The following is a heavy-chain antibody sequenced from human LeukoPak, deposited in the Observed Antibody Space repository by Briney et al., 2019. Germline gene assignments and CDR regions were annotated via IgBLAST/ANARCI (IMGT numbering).Heavy chain of an antibody. Sequence: ASAKVSCKASGYTFTSYDINWVRQATGQGLEWMGWINPNRGGTNYAQKFQGRVTMTRDTSISTAYMELSRLRSDDTAVYYCARDSGSYDYFDYWGQGTLVTVSS. D-gene: IGHD1-26*01. CDR2: INPNRGGT. CDR3: ARDSGSYDYFDY. J-gene: IGHJ4*02. V-gene: IGHV1-2*02. CDR1: GYTFTSYD.